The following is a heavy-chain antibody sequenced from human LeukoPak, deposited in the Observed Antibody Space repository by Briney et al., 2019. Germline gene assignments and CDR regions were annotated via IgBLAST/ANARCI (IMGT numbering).Heavy chain of an antibody. V-gene: IGHV3-23*01. D-gene: IGHD2-15*01. CDR2: ISGSGSNT. J-gene: IGHJ6*03. CDR3: AKNGDRGAYCSGGSCYPYYYYYMDV. CDR1: GFTFSSYG. Sequence: GGSLRLSCAASGFTFSSYGMSWVRQAPGRGLEWVSAISGSGSNTYYADSVKGRFTISRDNSKNTLYLQMNSLRAEDTAVYYCAKNGDRGAYCSGGSCYPYYYYYMDVWGKGTTVTISS.